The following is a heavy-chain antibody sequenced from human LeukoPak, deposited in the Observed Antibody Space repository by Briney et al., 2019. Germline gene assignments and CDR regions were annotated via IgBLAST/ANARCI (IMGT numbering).Heavy chain of an antibody. CDR3: VKDIQLST. V-gene: IGHV3-23*01. Sequence: GGSLRLSCAASGFNFITAAMTWVRQAPGKGLEWVSLIGSSGGSTYYADSVKGRFTISRDNSNHTLSLQMNSLRVEDTAIYYCVKDIQLSTWGLGTVVTVSS. D-gene: IGHD5-24*01. CDR1: GFNFITAA. J-gene: IGHJ3*01. CDR2: IGSSGGST.